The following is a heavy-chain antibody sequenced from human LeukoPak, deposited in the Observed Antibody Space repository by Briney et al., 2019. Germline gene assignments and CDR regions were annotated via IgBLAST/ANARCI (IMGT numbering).Heavy chain of an antibody. CDR3: ARDPNGDYVGAFDM. D-gene: IGHD4-17*01. J-gene: IGHJ3*02. V-gene: IGHV3-23*01. Sequence: GGSLRFSCTASGFTFSTYAMTWVRQAPGKGLEWVSSIRGGGTSTFYADSVKGRFTISRDNSKNTLFLQMTSLRAEDTAVYYCARDPNGDYVGAFDMWGPGTMVTVSS. CDR1: GFTFSTYA. CDR2: IRGGGTST.